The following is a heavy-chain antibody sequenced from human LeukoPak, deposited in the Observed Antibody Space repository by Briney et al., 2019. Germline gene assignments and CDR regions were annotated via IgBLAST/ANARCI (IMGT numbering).Heavy chain of an antibody. Sequence: GGSLRLSCAASGFTFSTYVMQWVRQAPGKGLEYVSAITGDGGYTYYANSVKGRFTISRDNSKKTLYLQMGSLRADDMSVYYCARVSRGSGSYWTFDYWGQGTLVTVSS. V-gene: IGHV3-64*01. CDR1: GFTFSTYV. D-gene: IGHD3-10*01. CDR2: ITGDGGYT. CDR3: ARVSRGSGSYWTFDY. J-gene: IGHJ4*02.